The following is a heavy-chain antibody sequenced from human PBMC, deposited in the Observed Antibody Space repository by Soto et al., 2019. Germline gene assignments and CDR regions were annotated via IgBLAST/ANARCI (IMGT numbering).Heavy chain of an antibody. V-gene: IGHV4-34*01. CDR1: GGSFSGYY. CDR2: IDHSGST. D-gene: IGHD2-15*01. J-gene: IGHJ6*02. Sequence: PSETLSLTCAVYGGSFSGYYWSWIRQPPGKGLEWIGEIDHSGSTNYNPSLKSRVTISVDTSKNQFSLKLSSVTAADTAVYYCARAAPRYCSGGSCYYDMDVWGQGTTVTVSS. CDR3: ARAAPRYCSGGSCYYDMDV.